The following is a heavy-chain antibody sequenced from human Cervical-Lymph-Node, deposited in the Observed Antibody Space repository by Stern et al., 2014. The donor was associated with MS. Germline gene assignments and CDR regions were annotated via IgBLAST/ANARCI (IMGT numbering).Heavy chain of an antibody. J-gene: IGHJ6*02. V-gene: IGHV3-33*06. CDR3: AKASPMTLRYGMDV. CDR2: IWYDGNKK. Sequence: QVQLVESGGGVVQPGRSLRLTCAASGCGFSGFGMHWVRQAPGKGLGWVAVIWYDGNKKYYGDSVKGRFTISRDNSKNMLYLQMNSLRAEDTAVYYCAKASPMTLRYGMDVWGQGTTVIVSS. CDR1: GCGFSGFG. D-gene: IGHD3-16*01.